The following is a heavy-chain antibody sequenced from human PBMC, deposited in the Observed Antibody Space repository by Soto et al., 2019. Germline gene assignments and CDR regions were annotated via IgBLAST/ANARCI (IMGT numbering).Heavy chain of an antibody. V-gene: IGHV3-23*01. J-gene: IGHJ4*02. CDR2: ISISGTGDNT. Sequence: GGSLRLSCVASGFTFNNYAMSWVRQAPGKGLEWVSSISISGTGDNTYYADSVKGRFTISRDNSKNTLFLEMNNLRAEDTAVYYCAKDAVMLTGYFGILGYFDYWGQGALVTVSS. D-gene: IGHD3-9*01. CDR1: GFTFNNYA. CDR3: AKDAVMLTGYFGILGYFDY.